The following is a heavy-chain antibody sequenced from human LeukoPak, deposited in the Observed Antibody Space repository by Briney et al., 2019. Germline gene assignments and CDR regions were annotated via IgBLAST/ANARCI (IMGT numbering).Heavy chain of an antibody. V-gene: IGHV3-21*01. D-gene: IGHD1-14*01. CDR3: ARDPPGKYLVYFDY. Sequence: GGSLRLSCAASGFSISDYGMNWVRQAPGKGPEWVSSISSSSSFIYYADSVKGRFTISRDNAKNSLYLQMNSLRAEDTAVYYCARDPPGKYLVYFDYWGQGTLVTVSS. CDR2: ISSSSSFI. CDR1: GFSISDYG. J-gene: IGHJ4*02.